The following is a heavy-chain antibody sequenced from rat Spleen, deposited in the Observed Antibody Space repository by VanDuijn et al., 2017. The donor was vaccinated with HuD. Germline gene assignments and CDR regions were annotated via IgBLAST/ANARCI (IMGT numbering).Heavy chain of an antibody. CDR1: GFSLLSYA. Sequence: QVRLKESGPGLVQPSQTLSLTCTVSGFSLLSYAVTWVRQPPGKGLDWLGVIWGDGNSNYNSAPKSRLSISRDTSESQVYLKMNSLQSEDTATYYCARETNYIYPYWGQGVMVTVSS. V-gene: IGHV2-13*01. CDR2: IWGDGNS. CDR3: ARETNYIYPY. D-gene: IGHD1-2*01. J-gene: IGHJ2*01.